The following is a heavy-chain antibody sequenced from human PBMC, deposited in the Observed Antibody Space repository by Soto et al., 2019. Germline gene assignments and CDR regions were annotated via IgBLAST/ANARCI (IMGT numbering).Heavy chain of an antibody. CDR1: GGSFSGYY. D-gene: IGHD3-16*01. Sequence: PSETLSLTCAVYGGSFSGYYWSWIRQPPGKGLEWIGEINHSGTTNYNPSLKSRVTISVDTSKNQVSLKLSSVTAADTAVYYCAREGAEASDYWGQGNLVTVSS. V-gene: IGHV4-34*01. J-gene: IGHJ4*02. CDR2: INHSGTT. CDR3: AREGAEASDY.